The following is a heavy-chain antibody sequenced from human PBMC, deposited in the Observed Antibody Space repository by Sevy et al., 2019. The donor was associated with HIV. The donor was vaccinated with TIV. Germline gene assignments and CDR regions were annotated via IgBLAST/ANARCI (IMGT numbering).Heavy chain of an antibody. CDR1: GFTFSSYS. J-gene: IGHJ4*02. CDR2: ISGLSIYI. Sequence: GGSLRLSCAASGFTFSSYSFHWVRQAPGKGLEWVSSISGLSIYIYYSDSMKGRFTISRDNAKNSLYLHMSSLRADDTAVYYCARAGNWPYFDYWGQGTLVTVSS. D-gene: IGHD1-1*01. CDR3: ARAGNWPYFDY. V-gene: IGHV3-21*01.